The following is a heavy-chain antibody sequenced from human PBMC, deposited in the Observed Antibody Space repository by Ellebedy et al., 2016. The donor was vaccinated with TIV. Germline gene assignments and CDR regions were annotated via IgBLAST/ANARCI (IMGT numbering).Heavy chain of an antibody. J-gene: IGHJ4*02. CDR3: AKSTSGWWVFDY. D-gene: IGHD6-19*01. CDR2: FYSGGST. V-gene: IGHV3-66*01. CDR1: GFTVSSNY. Sequence: PGGSLRLSCAASGFTVSSNYMSWVRQAPGKGLERVSVFYSGGSTYYADSVKGRFTISRDNSKNTLYLQMNSLRAEDTAVYYCAKSTSGWWVFDYWGQGTLVTVSS.